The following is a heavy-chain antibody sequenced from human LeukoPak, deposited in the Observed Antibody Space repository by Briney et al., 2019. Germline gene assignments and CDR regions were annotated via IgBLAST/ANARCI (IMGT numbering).Heavy chain of an antibody. D-gene: IGHD3-3*01. CDR1: GGSFSGYY. V-gene: IGHV4-34*01. Sequence: SETLSLTCAVYGGSFSGYYWSWIRQPPGKGLEWIGEINHSGSTNYNPSLKSRVTISVDTSKNQFSLKLSSVTAADTAVYYCARGRLRFLEWERYNWFDPWGQGTLVTVSS. CDR3: ARGRLRFLEWERYNWFDP. CDR2: INHSGST. J-gene: IGHJ5*02.